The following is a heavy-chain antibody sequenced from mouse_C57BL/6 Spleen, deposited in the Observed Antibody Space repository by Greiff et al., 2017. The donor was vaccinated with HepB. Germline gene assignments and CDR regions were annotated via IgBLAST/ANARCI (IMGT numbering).Heavy chain of an antibody. D-gene: IGHD1-1*01. CDR2: IYPGDGDT. CDR1: GYAFSSSW. V-gene: IGHV1-82*01. Sequence: QVQLKQSGPELVKPGASVKISCKASGYAFSSSWMNWVKQRPGKGLEWIGRIYPGDGDTNYNGKFKGKATLTADKSSSTAYMQLSSLTSEDSAVYFCAPLYGSKGTYYFDYWGQGTTLTVSS. J-gene: IGHJ2*01. CDR3: APLYGSKGTYYFDY.